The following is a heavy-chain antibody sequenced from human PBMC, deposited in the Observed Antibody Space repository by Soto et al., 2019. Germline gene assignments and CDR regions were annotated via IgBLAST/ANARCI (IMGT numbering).Heavy chain of an antibody. CDR1: GFTFSSYW. Sequence: VGSLRLSCAASGFTFSSYWMSWVRQAPGKGLEWAANIKQDGSEKYYVDSVKGRFTISRDNAKNSLYLQMNSLRAEDTAVYYCAREVIATTSYYYYYYGMDVWGQGTTVTVSS. V-gene: IGHV3-7*01. CDR3: AREVIATTSYYYYYYGMDV. CDR2: IKQDGSEK. J-gene: IGHJ6*02. D-gene: IGHD1-26*01.